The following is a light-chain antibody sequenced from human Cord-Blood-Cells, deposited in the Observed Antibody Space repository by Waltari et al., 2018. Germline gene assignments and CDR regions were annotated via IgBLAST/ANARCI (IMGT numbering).Light chain of an antibody. CDR1: SSDVGSYNL. Sequence: QSALTQPASVSGSPGQSITISCTGTSSDVGSYNLVSWYQQHPGKAPKLMIYEVSKRPSVVSNRFSGSKSGNTASLTSSGLQAEDEADYYCCSYAGSSTWVFGGGTKLTVL. CDR2: EVS. J-gene: IGLJ3*02. CDR3: CSYAGSSTWV. V-gene: IGLV2-23*02.